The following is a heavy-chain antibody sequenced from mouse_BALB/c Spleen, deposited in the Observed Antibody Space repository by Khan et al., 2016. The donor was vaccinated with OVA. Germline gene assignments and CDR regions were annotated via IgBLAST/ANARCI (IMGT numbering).Heavy chain of an antibody. CDR1: GFSLTIYG. V-gene: IGHV2-6-1*01. J-gene: IGHJ4*01. D-gene: IGHD2-10*01. CDR2: IWSDGST. CDR3: ARQPYYHYNIMDY. Sequence: LQLKQSGPGLAAPSQSLSITCTISGFSLTIYGVHWVRQPPGKGLEWLAVIWSDGSTSYNSALKSRLTITKDNSQSQVFLKMNSLQTDDTAIYFCARQPYYHYNIMDYWGQGTSVTVSS.